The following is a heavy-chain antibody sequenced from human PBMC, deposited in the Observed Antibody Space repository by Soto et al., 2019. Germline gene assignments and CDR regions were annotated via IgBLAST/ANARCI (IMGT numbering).Heavy chain of an antibody. J-gene: IGHJ4*01. CDR2: IKNKNDGGTT. V-gene: IGHV3-15*07. Sequence: EAELVESGGGLVKPGGSLTLSCAASGFSFKNAWMNWVRQAPGKGLEWVGRIKNKNDGGTTDYAAFVQGRFTISRDAPENTLYLHMTGLKTEDTAVYFCTSLWFGEIYNYWGPGSLVTVSS. CDR1: GFSFKNAW. D-gene: IGHD3-10*01. CDR3: TSLWFGEIYNY.